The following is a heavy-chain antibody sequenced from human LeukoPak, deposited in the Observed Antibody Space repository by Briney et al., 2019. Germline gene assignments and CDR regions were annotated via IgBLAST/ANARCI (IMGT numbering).Heavy chain of an antibody. Sequence: ASVKVSCKASGYTFTSYYMHWVRQAPGQGLEWMGIINPSGGSTSYAQKFQGRVTMTRDTSTSTVYMELSSLRSEDTAVYYCAREPSSSWYDYGMDVWGQGTTVTVSS. CDR2: INPSGGST. CDR1: GYTFTSYY. CDR3: AREPSSSWYDYGMDV. J-gene: IGHJ6*02. V-gene: IGHV1-46*01. D-gene: IGHD6-13*01.